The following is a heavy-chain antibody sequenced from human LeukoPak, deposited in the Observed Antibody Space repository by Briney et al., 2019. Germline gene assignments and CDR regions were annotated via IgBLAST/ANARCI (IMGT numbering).Heavy chain of an antibody. D-gene: IGHD7-27*01. Sequence: SETLTLTCAVYGGSFSGYYWSWIRQPPGKGLEWIGEIKHSGSTNYNPSLKSRVTSSQDTSKNQLSPKENSVTTPKTAVKSGARDSVGINGYWGQGTLLTVSS. V-gene: IGHV4-34*01. CDR2: IKHSGST. J-gene: IGHJ4*02. CDR1: GGSFSGYY. CDR3: ARDSVGINGY.